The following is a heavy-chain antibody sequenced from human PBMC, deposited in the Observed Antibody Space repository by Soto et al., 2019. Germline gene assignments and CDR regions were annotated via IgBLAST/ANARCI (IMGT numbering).Heavy chain of an antibody. CDR1: GFTFSSYA. CDR2: ISYDGSNK. J-gene: IGHJ6*02. Sequence: QVQLVESGGGVVQPGRSLRLSCAASGFTFSSYAMHWVRQAPGKGLEWVAVISYDGSNKYYADSVKGRFTISRDNSKNTLYLQMNSPRAEDTAVYYCARDQKKRAYCGGDCWIYYYYGMDVWGQGTTVTVSS. CDR3: ARDQKKRAYCGGDCWIYYYYGMDV. D-gene: IGHD2-21*02. V-gene: IGHV3-30-3*01.